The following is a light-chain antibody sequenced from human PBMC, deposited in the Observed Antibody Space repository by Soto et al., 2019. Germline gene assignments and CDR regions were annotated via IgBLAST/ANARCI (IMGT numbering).Light chain of an antibody. J-gene: IGLJ1*01. V-gene: IGLV2-14*01. Sequence: QSALTQPASVSGSPGQSITISCTGTSSDVGGYNYVSWYQQHPGKAPKLMIYEVSNRPSGVSNRFSGSKSGNTASLTISGLQAEDGADYYCSSYTSSSTLVFGPGTKLPVL. CDR1: SSDVGGYNY. CDR3: SSYTSSSTLV. CDR2: EVS.